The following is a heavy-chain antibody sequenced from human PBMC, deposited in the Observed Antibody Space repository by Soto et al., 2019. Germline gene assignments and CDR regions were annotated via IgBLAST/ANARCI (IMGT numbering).Heavy chain of an antibody. V-gene: IGHV3-21*06. J-gene: IGHJ4*02. Sequence: EVQLVESGGGLVKPGGSLRLSCAASGFTFSRYSMNWVRQAPGKGLEWVSSISSTTSCIYYADSMKGRFTISRDNAKNSLYLDMNSLRAEDTAVYYCARASEDITSNLDYGGQGTLVTVSS. CDR1: GFTFSRYS. D-gene: IGHD6-6*01. CDR2: ISSTTSCI. CDR3: ARASEDITSNLDY.